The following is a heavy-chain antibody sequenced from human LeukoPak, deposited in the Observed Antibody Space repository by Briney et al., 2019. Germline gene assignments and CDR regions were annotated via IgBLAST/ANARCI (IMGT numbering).Heavy chain of an antibody. Sequence: ASMKVSCNASGHTFTSDGMSWVRQAPGQGLEWMAWISAYNGNTNYAQKLQGRVTMTTDTSTSTAYMELRSLRSDDTAVYYCAKVEVGREPGICDYWGQGTLVTVSS. CDR3: AKVEVGREPGICDY. J-gene: IGHJ4*02. D-gene: IGHD1-26*01. CDR2: ISAYNGNT. CDR1: GHTFTSDG. V-gene: IGHV1-18*01.